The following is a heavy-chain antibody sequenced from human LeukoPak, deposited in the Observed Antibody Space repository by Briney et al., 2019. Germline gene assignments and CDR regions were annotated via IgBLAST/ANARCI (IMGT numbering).Heavy chain of an antibody. Sequence: ASVKVSCKASGFTFTSSAMQWVRQARGQRLEWIGWIVVGSGNTNYAQKFQERVTITREMSTSTAYMELSSLRSEDTAVYYCAAVPRGYCSSTSCHNENYYGMDVWGQGTTVTVSS. CDR3: AAVPRGYCSSTSCHNENYYGMDV. CDR1: GFTFTSSA. J-gene: IGHJ6*02. CDR2: IVVGSGNT. D-gene: IGHD2-2*02. V-gene: IGHV1-58*02.